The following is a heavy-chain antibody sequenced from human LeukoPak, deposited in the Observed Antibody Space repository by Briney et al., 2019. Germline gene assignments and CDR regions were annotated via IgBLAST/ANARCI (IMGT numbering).Heavy chain of an antibody. D-gene: IGHD2-15*01. CDR2: ITDSGDST. CDR1: GFTFSIHA. CDR3: AKLGTDCSGASCYRTSFDY. Sequence: GGSLRLSCAASGFTFSIHAMSWVRQAPGKGLEWVSAITDSGDSTYYADSVEGRFTISRDNSKNTLYLQMNSLRAEDTAVYYCAKLGTDCSGASCYRTSFDYWGQGTLVTVSS. V-gene: IGHV3-23*01. J-gene: IGHJ4*02.